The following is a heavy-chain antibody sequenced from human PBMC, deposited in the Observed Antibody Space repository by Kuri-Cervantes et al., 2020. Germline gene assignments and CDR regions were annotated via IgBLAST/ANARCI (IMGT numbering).Heavy chain of an antibody. CDR1: GGSISSYY. Sequence: SETLSLTCTVSGGSISSYYWSWIRQPPGKGLEWIGYIYYSGSTNYNPSLKSRVTISVDTSKNQFSLKLSSVTAADTAVYYCARAGEWELGGFDYWGQGTLVNVSS. J-gene: IGHJ4*02. CDR2: IYYSGST. V-gene: IGHV4-59*01. D-gene: IGHD1-26*01. CDR3: ARAGEWELGGFDY.